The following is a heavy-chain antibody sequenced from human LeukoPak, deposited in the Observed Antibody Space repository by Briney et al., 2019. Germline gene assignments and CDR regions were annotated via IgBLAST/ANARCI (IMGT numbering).Heavy chain of an antibody. CDR1: GFTFSGHY. J-gene: IGHJ4*02. CDR3: ARSGLTGTTGDFDY. D-gene: IGHD1-7*01. V-gene: IGHV3-72*01. CDR2: TRNKANSYTT. Sequence: GSLRLSCAASGFTFSGHYMDWVRQAPGKGLEWVGRTRNKANSYTTEYAASVKGRFTISRDDSKNSLYLQMNSLKTEDTAVYYCARSGLTGTTGDFDYWGQGTLVTVSS.